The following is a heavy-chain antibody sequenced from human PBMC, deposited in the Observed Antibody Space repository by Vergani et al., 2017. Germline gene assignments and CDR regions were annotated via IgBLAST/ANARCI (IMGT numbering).Heavy chain of an antibody. V-gene: IGHV4-61*05. CDR3: ARGYPPTAMDYYYGMDV. D-gene: IGHD5-18*01. J-gene: IGHJ6*02. CDR2: IYYSGST. Sequence: QLQLQESGPGLVKPSETLSLTCTVSGGSISSSSYYWGWIRQPPGKGLEWIGYIYYSGSTNYNPSLKSRVTISVDTSKNQFSLKLSSVTAADTAVYYCARGYPPTAMDYYYGMDVWGQGTTVTVSS. CDR1: GGSISSSSYY.